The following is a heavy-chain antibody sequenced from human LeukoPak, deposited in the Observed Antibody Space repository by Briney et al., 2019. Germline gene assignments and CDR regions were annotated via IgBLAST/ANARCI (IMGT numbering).Heavy chain of an antibody. CDR1: GYTFTGYY. D-gene: IGHD3-3*01. J-gene: IGHJ4*02. Sequence: GASVKVSCKASGYTFTGYYMHWVRQAPGQGLEWMGRINPNSGGTNYAQKFQGRVTMTRDTSISTAYIELSRLRSDDTAVYYCAREGEWLSYYFDYWGQGTLVTVSS. CDR2: INPNSGGT. V-gene: IGHV1-2*06. CDR3: AREGEWLSYYFDY.